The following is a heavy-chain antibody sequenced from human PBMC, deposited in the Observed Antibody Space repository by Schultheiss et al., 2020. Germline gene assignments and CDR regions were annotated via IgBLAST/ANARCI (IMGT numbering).Heavy chain of an antibody. CDR1: EFTFPSHA. J-gene: IGHJ4*02. D-gene: IGHD5-12*01. CDR2: INPPGSDT. CDR3: AKPIRPRRYSGYDSDY. Sequence: GGSLRLSCSGSEFTFPSHALHWVRQAPGRGLEYVSTINPPGSDTYHADSVKGRFNTSRDNSKSMLFLHMTSLRVEDTAVYYCAKPIRPRRYSGYDSDYWGQGTLVTVSS. V-gene: IGHV3-64D*06.